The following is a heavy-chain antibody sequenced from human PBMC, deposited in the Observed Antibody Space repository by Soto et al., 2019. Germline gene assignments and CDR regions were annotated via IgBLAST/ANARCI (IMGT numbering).Heavy chain of an antibody. V-gene: IGHV3-23*01. D-gene: IGHD2-15*01. CDR1: GFTFSSSA. J-gene: IGHJ3*02. CDR3: ASAKAVVVAALAI. Sequence: PGGSLRLSCRASGFTFSSSAMTWVRQPPGQGLEWVASISENGGSRGGTYYADSVKGRFTISRDNSNNTLYLHVDSLRGADTAMYYCASAKAVVVAALAIWGQGTMVTVSS. CDR2: ISENGGSRGGT.